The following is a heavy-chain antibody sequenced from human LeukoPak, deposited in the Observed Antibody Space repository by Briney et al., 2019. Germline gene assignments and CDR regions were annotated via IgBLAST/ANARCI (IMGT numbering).Heavy chain of an antibody. D-gene: IGHD1-26*01. CDR3: ARDNSVGDNAWWFDP. Sequence: ASVKVSCKASGYTFTSYYMHWVRQAPGQGLEWMGLINPTGGSTGYAQKFQGRVTMTRDVSTSTDYMELSSLRSEDTAIYYCARDNSVGDNAWWFDPWGQGTLVTVSS. CDR1: GYTFTSYY. V-gene: IGHV1-46*01. J-gene: IGHJ5*02. CDR2: INPTGGST.